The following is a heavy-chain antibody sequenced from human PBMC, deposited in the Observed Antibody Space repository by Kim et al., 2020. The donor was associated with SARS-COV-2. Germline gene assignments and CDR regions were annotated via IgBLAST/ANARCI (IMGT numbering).Heavy chain of an antibody. V-gene: IGHV3-15*05. CDR3: TTDSAAYCSGGSCYEDYYYYGMDV. CDR2: IKSKTDGGTT. D-gene: IGHD2-15*01. CDR1: GFTFSNAW. J-gene: IGHJ6*02. Sequence: GGSLILSCAASGFTFSNAWMSWVRQAPGKGLEWVGRIKSKTDGGTTDYAAPVKGRFTISRDDSKNTLYLQMNSLKTEDTAVYYCTTDSAAYCSGGSCYEDYYYYGMDVWGQGTTVTVSS.